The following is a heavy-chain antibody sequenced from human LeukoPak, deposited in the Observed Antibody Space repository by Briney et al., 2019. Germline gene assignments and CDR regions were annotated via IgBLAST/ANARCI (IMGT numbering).Heavy chain of an antibody. CDR2: ISSNRATT. Sequence: GGSLRLSCSASGFTFNRFYLHWVRQAPGQGLEFVSHISSNRATTYYADSVKGRFTISRDNSKNTLYFQMSSLRADDTAVYYCVKDRSIAAPNNDFFDSWGQGALVTVSS. V-gene: IGHV3-64D*06. D-gene: IGHD6-6*01. CDR3: VKDRSIAAPNNDFFDS. J-gene: IGHJ4*02. CDR1: GFTFNRFY.